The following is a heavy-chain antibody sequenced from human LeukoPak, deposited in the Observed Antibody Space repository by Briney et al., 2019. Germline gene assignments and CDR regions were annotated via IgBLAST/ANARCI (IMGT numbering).Heavy chain of an antibody. CDR2: IYYSGST. J-gene: IGHJ3*02. CDR3: ARGDYDILTGPTSRNAFDI. CDR1: GGSISSSSYY. V-gene: IGHV4-39*07. D-gene: IGHD3-9*01. Sequence: PSETLSLTCTVSGGSISSSSYYWGWIRQPPGKGLEWIGSIYYSGSTYYNPSLKSRVTISVDTSKNQFSLKLSSVTAADTAVYYCARGDYDILTGPTSRNAFDIWGQGTMVTVSS.